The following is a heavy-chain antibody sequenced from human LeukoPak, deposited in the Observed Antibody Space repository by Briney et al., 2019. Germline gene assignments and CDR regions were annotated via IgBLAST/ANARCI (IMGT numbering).Heavy chain of an antibody. J-gene: IGHJ4*02. CDR3: ARSRGGTIDYFDY. CDR2: INWNGGST. Sequence: GGSLRLSCAASGFTFSSYSMNWVRHVPGKGLEWVSGINWNGGSTGYADSVKGRFTISRDNAKNSLYLQMNSLRAEDTALYYCARSRGGTIDYFDYWGQGTLVTVSS. V-gene: IGHV3-20*04. CDR1: GFTFSSYS. D-gene: IGHD1-7*01.